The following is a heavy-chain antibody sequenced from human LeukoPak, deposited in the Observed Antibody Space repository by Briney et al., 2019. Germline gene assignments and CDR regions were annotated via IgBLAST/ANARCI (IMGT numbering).Heavy chain of an antibody. V-gene: IGHV4-4*02. CDR3: ARNGGASGWGNWFDP. Sequence: SGTLSLTCAVSGGSISSSNWWSWVRQPPGKGLEWIGEIYHSGSPNYNPSLKSRVTISMDKSMNHPSLKLSSVTAADTAVYYCARNGGASGWGNWFDPWGQGTLVTVSS. J-gene: IGHJ5*02. D-gene: IGHD6-19*01. CDR2: IYHSGSP. CDR1: GGSISSSNW.